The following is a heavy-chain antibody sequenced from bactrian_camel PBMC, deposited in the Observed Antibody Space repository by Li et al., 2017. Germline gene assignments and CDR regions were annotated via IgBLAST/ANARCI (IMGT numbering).Heavy chain of an antibody. Sequence: QLVESGGGYVQPGGSLRLSCKTSGFTVGDFAMSWVRQAPGKELEWVSTHTASGSSYYADFVRGRFTIPRDNARSTVYLQLESLKIEDTGMYYCASQYHWGQGTQVTV. CDR3: ASQYH. CDR2: THTASGSS. CDR1: GFTVGDFA. J-gene: IGHJ4*01. V-gene: IGHV3S40*01.